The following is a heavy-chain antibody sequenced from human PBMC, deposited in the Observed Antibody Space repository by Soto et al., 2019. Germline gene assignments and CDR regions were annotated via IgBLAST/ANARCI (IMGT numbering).Heavy chain of an antibody. J-gene: IGHJ4*02. V-gene: IGHV3-7*01. Sequence: EVQLVESGGGLVQPGGSLRLSCVASGFSFSSYWMAWVRQVPGKGLEWVAKIKEDGREEYYVDSAKGRFTISRDNANNLLYLKMNSLRGENTALLYCARDDGLRTVDYWGEGTLVTVS. CDR3: ARDDGLRTVDY. CDR2: IKEDGREE. CDR1: GFSFSSYW.